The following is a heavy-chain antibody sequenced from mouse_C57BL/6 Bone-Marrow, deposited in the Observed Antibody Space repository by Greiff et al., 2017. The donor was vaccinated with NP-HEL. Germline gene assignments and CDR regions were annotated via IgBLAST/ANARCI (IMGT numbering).Heavy chain of an antibody. J-gene: IGHJ1*03. V-gene: IGHV1-85*01. D-gene: IGHD1-1*01. Sequence: QVQLQQSGPELVKPGASVKLSCKASGYTFTSYDINWVKQRPGQGLEWIGWIYPRDGSTKYNEKFKGKATLTVDTSSSTAYMELHSLTSEDSAVYFCAFTTVVATRYFDVWGTGTTVTVSS. CDR2: IYPRDGST. CDR1: GYTFTSYD. CDR3: AFTTVVATRYFDV.